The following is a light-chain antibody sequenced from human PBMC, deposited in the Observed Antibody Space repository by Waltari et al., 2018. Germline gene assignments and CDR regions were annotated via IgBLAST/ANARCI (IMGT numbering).Light chain of an antibody. Sequence: IALTQSPATLALSPGERATLSCRANKSVSVYLTWYQHKPGQAPRLLIYDTSNRATGIPARFSGSGSETDFTLTISSLEPEDFAVYYCHQFYVAPHTFGQGTRLVIK. J-gene: IGKJ2*01. CDR1: KSVSVY. CDR2: DTS. CDR3: HQFYVAPHT. V-gene: IGKV3-11*01.